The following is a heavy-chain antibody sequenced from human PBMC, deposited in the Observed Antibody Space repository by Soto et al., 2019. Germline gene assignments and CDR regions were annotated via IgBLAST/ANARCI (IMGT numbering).Heavy chain of an antibody. D-gene: IGHD5-18*01. CDR1: GYTFSSYG. V-gene: IGHV1-18*01. CDR2: TRAYSADA. CDR3: ARVTKLDTSMVVDY. J-gene: IGHJ4*02. Sequence: QIKLVQSGTEVKKPGASVKVSCKASGYTFSSYGMNWVRQAPGQGLEWMGWTRAYSADANYAQKFQGRVSMTTDTSTSTAYLELRSLKSDDTAVYFCARVTKLDTSMVVDYWGQGTLVTVS.